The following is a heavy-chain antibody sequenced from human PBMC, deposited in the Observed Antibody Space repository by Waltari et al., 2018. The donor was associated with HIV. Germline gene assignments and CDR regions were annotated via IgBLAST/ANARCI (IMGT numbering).Heavy chain of an antibody. Sequence: EVRLVESGGGLVQPGGSLRLSCAASGFTISSSWMTWVRQAPGKGLEWVANINEDGSDIHYVDSVKGRFTISRDNAKNSLYLQMNSLRAEDAAVYYCARRQQLTDWGQGTLVTVSS. V-gene: IGHV3-7*01. CDR1: GFTISSSW. D-gene: IGHD6-13*01. J-gene: IGHJ4*02. CDR3: ARRQQLTD. CDR2: INEDGSDI.